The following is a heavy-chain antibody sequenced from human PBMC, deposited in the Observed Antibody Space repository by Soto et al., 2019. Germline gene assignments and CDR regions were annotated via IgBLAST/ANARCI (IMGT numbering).Heavy chain of an antibody. CDR1: GYTFTSYD. D-gene: IGHD3-3*01. Sequence: QVQLVQSGAEVKKPGASVKVSCKASGYTFTSYDINWVRQATGQGLEWMGWMNPNSGNTGYAQKFQGRVTRTRNTSTSTAYTEMSSLSSEDTAVYYCARGGRKILGDCMDVWGQGTTVTVSS. J-gene: IGHJ6*02. CDR3: ARGGRKILGDCMDV. CDR2: MNPNSGNT. V-gene: IGHV1-8*01.